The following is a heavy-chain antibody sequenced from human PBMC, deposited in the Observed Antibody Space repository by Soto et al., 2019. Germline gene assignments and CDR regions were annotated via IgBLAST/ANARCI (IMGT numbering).Heavy chain of an antibody. Sequence: QPGGSLRLSCAASGFTFSSYGMHWVRQAPGKGLEWVAVISYDGSNKYYADSVKGRLTISRDNSKNTLYLQMNSLRAEDTAVYYCAKDGGWELHPYYYYYGMDVWGQGTTVTVSS. V-gene: IGHV3-30*18. CDR2: ISYDGSNK. D-gene: IGHD1-26*01. CDR1: GFTFSSYG. J-gene: IGHJ6*02. CDR3: AKDGGWELHPYYYYYGMDV.